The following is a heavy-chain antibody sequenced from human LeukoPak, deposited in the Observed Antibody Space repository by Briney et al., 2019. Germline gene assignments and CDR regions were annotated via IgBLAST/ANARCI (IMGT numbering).Heavy chain of an antibody. D-gene: IGHD6-6*01. CDR2: ISSSSSYI. J-gene: IGHJ4*02. CDR1: GFTFSSYS. Sequence: GSLRLSCAASGFTFSSYSMNWVRQAPGKGLEWVSSISSSSSYIYYADSVKGRFTISRDNAKNSLYLQMNSLRAEDTAVYYCARTGSSSSLFFFDYWGQGTLVTVSS. CDR3: ARTGSSSSLFFFDY. V-gene: IGHV3-21*01.